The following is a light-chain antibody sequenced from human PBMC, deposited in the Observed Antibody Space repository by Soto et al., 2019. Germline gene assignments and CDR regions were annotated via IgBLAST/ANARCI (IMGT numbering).Light chain of an antibody. Sequence: EIVLTQSPATLSLSPGERATLSCRASQSVSNYLAWYQQKPGQAPRLLIYDASDRATGIPARFSGSGSGTDFTLTISSLEPEDFAVYYCQHYDNSPPSVTFGPGTKVDIK. J-gene: IGKJ3*01. V-gene: IGKV3-11*01. CDR2: DAS. CDR1: QSVSNY. CDR3: QHYDNSPPSVT.